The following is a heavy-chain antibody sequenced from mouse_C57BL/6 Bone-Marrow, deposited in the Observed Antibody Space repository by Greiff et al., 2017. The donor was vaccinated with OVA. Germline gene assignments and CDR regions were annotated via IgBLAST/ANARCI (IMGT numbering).Heavy chain of an antibody. CDR1: GFNIKDDY. CDR2: IDPENGDT. J-gene: IGHJ2*01. Sequence: EVKVVESGAELVRPGASVKLSCTASGFNIKDDYMHWVKQRPEQGLEWIGWIDPENGDTEYASKFQGKATITADTSSNTAYLQLSSLTSEDTDVYYCTTSHFDYWGQGTTLTVSS. CDR3: TTSHFDY. V-gene: IGHV14-4*01.